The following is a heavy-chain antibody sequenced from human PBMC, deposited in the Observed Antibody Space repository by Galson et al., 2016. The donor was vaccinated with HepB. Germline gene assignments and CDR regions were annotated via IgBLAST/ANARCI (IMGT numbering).Heavy chain of an antibody. J-gene: IGHJ4*02. CDR1: GFSFSHYW. Sequence: SLRLSCAASGFSFSHYWMTWVRQGPMKGLEWVASLNQDSSKKNYVDSVEGRFTISRDNARNSVFLQMNSLRAEDTATYFCARDRGVLIGTTWYPSFDSWGQGTLVTVSS. CDR3: ARDRGVLIGTTWYPSFDS. D-gene: IGHD3-16*01. V-gene: IGHV3-7*01. CDR2: LNQDSSKK.